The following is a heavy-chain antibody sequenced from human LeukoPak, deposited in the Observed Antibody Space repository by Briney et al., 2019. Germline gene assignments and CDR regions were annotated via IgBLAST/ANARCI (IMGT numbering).Heavy chain of an antibody. D-gene: IGHD2-21*02. CDR3: AREGDSRFFDS. CDR1: GGSFSGYY. J-gene: IGHJ4*02. Sequence: SETLSLSCAVYGGSFSGYYWSWIRQPPGKGLEWIGEINHSGSTNYNPSLKSRVTISVDKSKNQFSLSLISVTAADTAVYYCAREGDSRFFDSWGQGTLVTVSS. CDR2: INHSGST. V-gene: IGHV4-34*01.